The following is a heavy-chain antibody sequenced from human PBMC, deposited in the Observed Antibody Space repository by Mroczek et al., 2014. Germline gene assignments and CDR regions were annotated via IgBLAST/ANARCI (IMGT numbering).Heavy chain of an antibody. J-gene: IGHJ5*02. Sequence: QVQLQESGPGLVKPSETLSLTCTVSGGSISNYYWSWIRQPAGKGLEWIGRISSSGSTNYNPTLRSRVTMSVDTSKNQFSLNVSSVTAADTAVYYCVRSGGSSAWYLWFDPWGQGTLVTVSP. CDR3: VRSGGSSAWYLWFDP. V-gene: IGHV4-4*07. D-gene: IGHD6-19*01. CDR1: GGSISNYY. CDR2: ISSSGST.